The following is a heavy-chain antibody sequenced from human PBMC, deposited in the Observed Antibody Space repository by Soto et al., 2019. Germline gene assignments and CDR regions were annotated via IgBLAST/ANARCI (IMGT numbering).Heavy chain of an antibody. D-gene: IGHD1-26*01. V-gene: IGHV4-34*01. Sequence: SETLSLTCAVYGGSFSGYYWTWIRQPPGKGLEWIGEINDSGSTNYKPSLTSRVTMSVDTSKNQVSLKMTSVTAADTAVYYCARLVGATNYWGQGTLVTVSS. CDR1: GGSFSGYY. J-gene: IGHJ4*02. CDR2: INDSGST. CDR3: ARLVGATNY.